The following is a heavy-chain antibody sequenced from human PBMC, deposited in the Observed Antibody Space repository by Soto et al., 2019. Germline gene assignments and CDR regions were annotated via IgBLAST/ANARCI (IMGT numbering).Heavy chain of an antibody. CDR1: GISLSTNGVG. CDR2: IYWDDDK. V-gene: IGHV2-5*02. Sequence: QITLKESGPTLVKPTQTLTLTCSFSGISLSTNGVGVGWIRQPPGKALEWLALIYWDDDKRSSPSLKTRLTISKDTSKNQVVLTMTNMVPVDTATYYCAHKPYSFRWAVDYWGQGALVTVSS. J-gene: IGHJ4*02. D-gene: IGHD5-18*01. CDR3: AHKPYSFRWAVDY.